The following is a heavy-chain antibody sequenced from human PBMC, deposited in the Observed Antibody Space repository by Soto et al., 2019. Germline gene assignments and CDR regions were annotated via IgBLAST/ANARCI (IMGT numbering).Heavy chain of an antibody. D-gene: IGHD3-9*01. CDR1: GYTLTELS. CDR2: FDPEDAET. J-gene: IGHJ5*02. V-gene: IGHV1-24*01. CDR3: ASSRGYYHILTGSPIAGWFDP. Sequence: ASVRVSSRVSGYTLTELSIHWVRQAPGKRLEWMGGFDPEDAETIYAQKFQGRVTMTEDTSTDTAYMELSSLTSEDTAVYYCASSRGYYHILTGSPIAGWFDPWGQGTLVTASS.